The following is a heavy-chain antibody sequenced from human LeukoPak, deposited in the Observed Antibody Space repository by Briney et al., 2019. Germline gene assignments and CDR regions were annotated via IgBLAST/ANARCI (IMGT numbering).Heavy chain of an antibody. CDR2: ISGSGGST. D-gene: IGHD3-3*01. CDR3: AKDRATYYDFWSGYFWTGENRYFDY. V-gene: IGHV3-23*01. Sequence: GGSLRLSCAASGFTFSSYAMSRVRQAPGKGLEWVSAISGSGGSTYYADSVKGRFTISRDNSKNTLYLQMNSLRAEDTAVYCCAKDRATYYDFWSGYFWTGENRYFDYWGQGTLVTVSS. J-gene: IGHJ4*02. CDR1: GFTFSSYA.